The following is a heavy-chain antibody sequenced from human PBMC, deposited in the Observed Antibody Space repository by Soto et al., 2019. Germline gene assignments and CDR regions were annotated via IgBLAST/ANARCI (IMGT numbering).Heavy chain of an antibody. V-gene: IGHV3-74*01. CDR1: GLTLSRYW. D-gene: IGHD3-10*01. Sequence: EVQLVESGGGLVQPGGSLRLSCAGSGLTLSRYWMHWVRQGPGKGLVWVSRINSDGGTTTYADSVKGRFTISRDNAKNTVDLQMNSLRAEDRAVYYCLAGETNYFDFWGQGTLVTVSS. J-gene: IGHJ4*02. CDR3: LAGETNYFDF. CDR2: INSDGGTT.